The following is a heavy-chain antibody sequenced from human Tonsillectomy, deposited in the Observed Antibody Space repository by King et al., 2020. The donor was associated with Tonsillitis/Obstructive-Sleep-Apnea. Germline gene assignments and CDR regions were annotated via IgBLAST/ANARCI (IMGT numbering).Heavy chain of an antibody. CDR3: ARERPSDPLTSCIAARYFGY. J-gene: IGHJ4*02. Sequence: QVQLQQWGAGLLKPSETLSLTCAVYGGSFSGYYWSWIRQPPGKGLEWIGEINHSGSTNYNPSLKSRVTISADTSKNQFSLRLSSVTAADTAVYFCARERPSDPLTSCIAARYFGYWGQGTLVTVSS. CDR1: GGSFSGYY. CDR2: INHSGST. V-gene: IGHV4-34*01. D-gene: IGHD6-6*01.